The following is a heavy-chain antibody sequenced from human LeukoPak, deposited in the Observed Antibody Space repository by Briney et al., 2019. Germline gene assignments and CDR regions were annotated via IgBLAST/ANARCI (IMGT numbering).Heavy chain of an antibody. CDR1: GFTFSSYW. Sequence: GGSLRLSCAASGFTFSSYWMSWVRQAPGKGLEWVANIKQDGSEKYYVDSVKGRFTISRDNAKNSLYLQMNSLRAEDTAVYYCASYPARGAFDIWGQGTTVTVSS. J-gene: IGHJ3*02. CDR2: IKQDGSEK. V-gene: IGHV3-7*01. CDR3: ASYPARGAFDI.